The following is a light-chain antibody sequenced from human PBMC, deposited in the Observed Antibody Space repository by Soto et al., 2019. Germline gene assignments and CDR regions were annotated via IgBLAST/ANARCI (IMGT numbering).Light chain of an antibody. Sequence: EIACTKYPKTLSLSAGDRATALCRASQTLSIGSLAWYQQKPGQAPRLLIYAAFTRHTGISDRFNGSGSGTDFVLTINRLEPEDSAVYFCQQFDDLPLTVGGGTKVDI. V-gene: IGKV3-20*01. J-gene: IGKJ4*01. CDR2: AAF. CDR3: QQFDDLPLT. CDR1: QTLSIGS.